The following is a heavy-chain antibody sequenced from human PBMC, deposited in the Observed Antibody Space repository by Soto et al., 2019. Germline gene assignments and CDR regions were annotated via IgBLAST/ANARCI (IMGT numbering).Heavy chain of an antibody. V-gene: IGHV4-34*01. D-gene: IGHD5-18*01. CDR2: INHSGST. Sequence: QVQLQQWGAGLLKPSETLSLTCAVYGGSFSGYYWSWIRQPPGKGLEWIGEINHSGSTNYNPSLKSLVTISVDTSKNQFSLRLSSVTAADTAVYYCAGLPERIQLWLPFDYWGQGTLVTVSS. CDR1: GGSFSGYY. CDR3: AGLPERIQLWLPFDY. J-gene: IGHJ4*02.